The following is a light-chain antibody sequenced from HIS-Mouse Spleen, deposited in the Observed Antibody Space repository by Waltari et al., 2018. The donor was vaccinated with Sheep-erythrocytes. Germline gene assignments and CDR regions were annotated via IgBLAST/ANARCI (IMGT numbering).Light chain of an antibody. J-gene: IGLJ3*02. V-gene: IGLV2-23*01. CDR1: RSDVGSYNL. CDR3: CSYAGSSTPWV. Sequence: QSALTQPASVSGSPGQSTTISCTGTRSDVGSYNLVSWYQQHPGKAPKLMIYEGSKRPSGVSNRFSGSKSGNTASLTISGLQAEDEADYYCCSYAGSSTPWVFGGGTKLTVL. CDR2: EGS.